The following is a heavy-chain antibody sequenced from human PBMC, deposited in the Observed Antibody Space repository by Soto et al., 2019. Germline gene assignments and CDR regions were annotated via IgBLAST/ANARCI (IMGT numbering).Heavy chain of an antibody. J-gene: IGHJ6*03. V-gene: IGHV3-11*01. D-gene: IGHD2-2*01. Sequence: QVHLVESGGGLVKPGGSLRLSCAASVFTFSDYQMSWIRQAPGKGLEWVSYIGSSGLSVYYEDSVKGRFTISRENANSSLYVQMNSPRSEDSAVHYCARDMRQLLDHNHYYYYLEVWGKGTKVSVS. CDR2: IGSSGLSV. CDR3: ARDMRQLLDHNHYYYYLEV. CDR1: VFTFSDYQ.